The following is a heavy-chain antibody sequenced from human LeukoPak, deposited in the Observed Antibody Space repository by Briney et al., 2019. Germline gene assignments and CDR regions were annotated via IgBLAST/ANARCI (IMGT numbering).Heavy chain of an antibody. V-gene: IGHV4-34*01. CDR1: GGSFSGYY. CDR3: ARVSYRDYYYYMDV. J-gene: IGHJ6*03. CDR2: INHSGST. Sequence: SETLSLTCAVYGGSFSGYYWSWIRQPPGKGLEWIGEINHSGSTNYNPSLKSRVTISVDTSQNQFSLKLSSVTAADTAVYYCARVSYRDYYYYMDVWGKGTTVTVSS. D-gene: IGHD1-26*01.